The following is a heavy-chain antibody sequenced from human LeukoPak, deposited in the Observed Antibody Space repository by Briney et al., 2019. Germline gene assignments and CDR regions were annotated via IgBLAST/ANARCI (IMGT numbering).Heavy chain of an antibody. CDR1: GYTFTSYG. J-gene: IGHJ6*03. D-gene: IGHD5-18*01. V-gene: IGHV1-18*01. CDR2: ISAYNGNT. CDR3: ARESDTAMVLLGGMDV. Sequence: VASVKVSCKASGYTFTSYGISWVRQAPGQGLEWMGWISAYNGNTNYAQKLQGRVTMTTDTSTSTAYMELRSLRSDDTAVYYCARESDTAMVLLGGMDVWGKGTTVTVSS.